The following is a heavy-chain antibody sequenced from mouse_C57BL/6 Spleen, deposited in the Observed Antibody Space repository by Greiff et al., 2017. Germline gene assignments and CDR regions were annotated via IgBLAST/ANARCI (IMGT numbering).Heavy chain of an antibody. V-gene: IGHV5-4*01. Sequence: EVHLVESGGGLVKPGGSLKLSCAASGFTFSSYAMSWVRQTPEKRLEWVATISDGGSYTYYPDNVKGRFTISRDNAKNNLYLQMSHLKSEDTAMYYCAKYGSSPWFAYWGQGTLVTVSA. CDR3: AKYGSSPWFAY. D-gene: IGHD1-1*01. CDR2: ISDGGSYT. J-gene: IGHJ3*01. CDR1: GFTFSSYA.